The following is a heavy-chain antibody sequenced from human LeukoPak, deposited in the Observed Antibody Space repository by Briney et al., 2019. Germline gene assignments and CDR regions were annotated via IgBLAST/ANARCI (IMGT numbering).Heavy chain of an antibody. CDR2: ISAYNGNT. J-gene: IGHJ4*02. Sequence: ASVKVSCKASGYTFTSYGISWVRQAPGQGLEWMGWISAYNGNTNYAQKLQGRVTMTTDTSTSTAYMELRSLRSDDTAVYYCARGNYDILTGYFFDYGGQGPLVTVSS. V-gene: IGHV1-18*01. CDR1: GYTFTSYG. D-gene: IGHD3-9*01. CDR3: ARGNYDILTGYFFDY.